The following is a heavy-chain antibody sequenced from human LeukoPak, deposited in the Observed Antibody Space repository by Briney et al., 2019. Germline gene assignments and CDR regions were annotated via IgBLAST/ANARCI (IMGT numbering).Heavy chain of an antibody. D-gene: IGHD3-9*01. V-gene: IGHV4-39*01. CDR2: IYYSGST. CDR1: GGSISSSTHY. CDR3: ARQYIDILTGYHRGELYWYFDL. Sequence: SETLSLTCSVSGGSISSSTHYWGWIRQPPGKGLEWIGSIYYSGSTYYNPSLKSRVTISVDTSKNQFSLKLSSVTAADTAVYYCARQYIDILTGYHRGELYWYFDLWGRGTLVTVSS. J-gene: IGHJ2*01.